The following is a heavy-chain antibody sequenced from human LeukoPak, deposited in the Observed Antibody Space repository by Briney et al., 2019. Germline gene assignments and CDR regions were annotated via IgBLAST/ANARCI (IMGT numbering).Heavy chain of an antibody. CDR2: ISYDGSNK. D-gene: IGHD5-12*01. CDR3: AVIVATGSYDY. V-gene: IGHV3-30*04. J-gene: IGHJ4*02. Sequence: TGGSLRLSCAASGFTFSSYAMHGVRQAPGKGLEWVAVISYDGSNKYYADSVKGRFTISRDNSKNTLYLQMNSLRAEDTAVYYCAVIVATGSYDYWGQGTLVTVSS. CDR1: GFTFSSYA.